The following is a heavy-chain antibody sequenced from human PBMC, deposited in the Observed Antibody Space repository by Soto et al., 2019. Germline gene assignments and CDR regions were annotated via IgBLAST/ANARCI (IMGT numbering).Heavy chain of an antibody. Sequence: QVQLVESGGGVVQPGRSLRLSCAASGFTFRSYTMHWVRQAPGKGLEWVAVISYDGTNTYYADSVKGRFTISRDNSKNTLYLQMTSLRIEDSAMYYCARREAEGLMDVWGQGATVTVSS. CDR1: GFTFRSYT. CDR3: ARREAEGLMDV. J-gene: IGHJ6*02. V-gene: IGHV3-30-3*01. CDR2: ISYDGTNT.